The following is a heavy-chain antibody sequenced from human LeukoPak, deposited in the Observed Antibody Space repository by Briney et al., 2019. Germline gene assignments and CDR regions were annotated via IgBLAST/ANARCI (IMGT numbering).Heavy chain of an antibody. J-gene: IGHJ5*02. CDR2: INPSGGST. Sequence: GASVKVSFKASGYTFTSYYMHWVRQAPGQGLEWMGIINPSGGSTSYAQKFQGRVTMTRDTSTSTVYMELSSLRSEDTAVYYCARDPTPYDILTGYYNVVPYNWFDPWGQGTLVTVSS. V-gene: IGHV1-46*01. CDR3: ARDPTPYDILTGYYNVVPYNWFDP. D-gene: IGHD3-9*01. CDR1: GYTFTSYY.